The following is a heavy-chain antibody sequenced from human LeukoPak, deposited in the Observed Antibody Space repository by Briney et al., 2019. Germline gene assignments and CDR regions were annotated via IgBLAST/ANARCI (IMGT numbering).Heavy chain of an antibody. Sequence: SSETLSLTCAVYGGSFSGYYWSWIRQPPGKGLEWIGRIYATGNTNYNPSLERRVTISVDTSKNQFSLELTSVTAADTAVYYCARELGSDYGGYSPWGQGTLVTVSS. CDR2: IYATGNT. D-gene: IGHD4-23*01. V-gene: IGHV4-34*01. J-gene: IGHJ5*02. CDR3: ARELGSDYGGYSP. CDR1: GGSFSGYY.